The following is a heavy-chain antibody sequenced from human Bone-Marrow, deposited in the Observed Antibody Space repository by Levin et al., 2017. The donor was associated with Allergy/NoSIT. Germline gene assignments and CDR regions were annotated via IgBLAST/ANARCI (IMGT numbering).Heavy chain of an antibody. Sequence: PGGSLRLSCVASGFSLTSYTMAWVRQPPGKGLEWVSSITSSFNYIHYVDSVRGRFTISRDNAKNSLFLQMASLRAEDTAVYYCTRDWGDYGEFLGFGSWGQGTLVTVSS. CDR3: TRDWGDYGEFLGFGS. CDR1: GFSLTSYT. V-gene: IGHV3-21*01. CDR2: ITSSFNYI. D-gene: IGHD4-17*01. J-gene: IGHJ4*02.